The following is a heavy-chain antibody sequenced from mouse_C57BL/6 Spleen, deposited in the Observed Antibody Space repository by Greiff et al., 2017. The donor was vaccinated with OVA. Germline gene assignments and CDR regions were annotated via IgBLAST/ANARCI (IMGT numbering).Heavy chain of an antibody. CDR1: GYTFSDYG. Sequence: EVQVVESGGGLVKPGGSLKLSCAASGYTFSDYGMHWVRQAPGKGLEWVAYISSCSSTIYYEDTVKGRFTIARDNAKTTLFLQMTSLRSEDTAMYYAARGERFAYWGQGTLVTVSA. V-gene: IGHV5-17*01. CDR2: ISSCSSTI. J-gene: IGHJ3*01. CDR3: ARGERFAY.